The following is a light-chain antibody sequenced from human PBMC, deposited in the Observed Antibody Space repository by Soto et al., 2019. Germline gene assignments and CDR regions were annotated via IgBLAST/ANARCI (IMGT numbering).Light chain of an antibody. Sequence: SVLTQPASVSGSPGQSITISCTGTSSDVGGYDYVSWYQQHPGKAPKLMIYEVSNRPSGVSSRFSGSKSGNTASLTISGLQAEDEADYYCTSYTSSNTVVFGGGTK. CDR3: TSYTSSNTVV. CDR2: EVS. CDR1: SSDVGGYDY. J-gene: IGLJ2*01. V-gene: IGLV2-14*01.